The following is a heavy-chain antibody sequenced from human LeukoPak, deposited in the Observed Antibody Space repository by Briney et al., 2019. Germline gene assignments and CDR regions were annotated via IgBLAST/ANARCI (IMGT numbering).Heavy chain of an antibody. Sequence: PGGSLRVSCAASGFTFSSYEMNWVRQAPGKGLEWVSYISSSGSTIYYADSVKGRFTISRDNAKNSLYLQMNSLRAEDTAVYYCARVVPAATGGYFDYWGQGTLVTVSS. CDR3: ARVVPAATGGYFDY. CDR1: GFTFSSYE. D-gene: IGHD2-2*01. V-gene: IGHV3-48*03. CDR2: ISSSGSTI. J-gene: IGHJ4*02.